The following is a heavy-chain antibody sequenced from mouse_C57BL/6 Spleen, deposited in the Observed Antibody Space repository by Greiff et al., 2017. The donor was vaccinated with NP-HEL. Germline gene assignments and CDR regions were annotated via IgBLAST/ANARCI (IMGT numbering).Heavy chain of an antibody. D-gene: IGHD2-4*01. CDR1: GFTFSNYW. CDR3: TAYYDYDEGFAY. Sequence: DVQLVESGGGLVQPGGSMKLSCVASGFTFSNYWMNWVRQSPEKGLEWVAQIRLKSDNYATHYAESVKGRFTISRDDSKSSVYLQMNNLRAEDTGIYYCTAYYDYDEGFAYWGQGTLVTVSA. CDR2: IRLKSDNYAT. V-gene: IGHV6-3*01. J-gene: IGHJ3*01.